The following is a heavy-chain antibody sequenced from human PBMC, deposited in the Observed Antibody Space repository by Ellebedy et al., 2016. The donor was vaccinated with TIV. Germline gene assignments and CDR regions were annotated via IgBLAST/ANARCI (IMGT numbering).Heavy chain of an antibody. V-gene: IGHV3-30*04. CDR2: IAYDGTNE. Sequence: GGSLRLXCAASGFTFSASAMHWVRQAPGKGLEWVAVIAYDGTNEYYGDSVKGRFTVSRDNSKDTLFLHMNSLRAEDAAVYYCARDGPVSGTYYPYYNYAMAVWGQGTTVTVSS. CDR1: GFTFSASA. CDR3: ARDGPVSGTYYPYYNYAMAV. J-gene: IGHJ6*02. D-gene: IGHD3-10*01.